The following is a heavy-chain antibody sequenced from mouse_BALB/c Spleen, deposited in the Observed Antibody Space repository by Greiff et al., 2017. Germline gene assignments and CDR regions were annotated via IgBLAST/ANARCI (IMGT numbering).Heavy chain of an antibody. Sequence: VQVVESGPGLVAPSQSLSITCTVSGFSLTSYGVHWVRQPPGKGLEWLGVIWAGGSTNYNSALMSRLSISKDNSKSQVFLKMNSLQTDDTAMYYCARGLGDDGCSWFAYWGQGTLVTVSA. J-gene: IGHJ3*01. CDR3: ARGLGDDGCSWFAY. D-gene: IGHD2-3*01. CDR2: IWAGGST. V-gene: IGHV2-9*02. CDR1: GFSLTSYG.